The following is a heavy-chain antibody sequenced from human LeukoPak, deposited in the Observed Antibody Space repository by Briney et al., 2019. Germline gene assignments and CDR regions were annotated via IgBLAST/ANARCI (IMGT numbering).Heavy chain of an antibody. CDR3: AKDQAPPTSLRYFDWLPSYYYYYGMDV. Sequence: GGSLRLSCAASGFTFSSYAMSWVRQAPGKGLEWVSAISGSGGSTYYADSVNGRFTISRDNSKNTLYLQMNSLRAEDTAVYYCAKDQAPPTSLRYFDWLPSYYYYYGMDVWGQGTTVTVSS. V-gene: IGHV3-23*01. CDR2: ISGSGGST. CDR1: GFTFSSYA. J-gene: IGHJ6*02. D-gene: IGHD3-9*01.